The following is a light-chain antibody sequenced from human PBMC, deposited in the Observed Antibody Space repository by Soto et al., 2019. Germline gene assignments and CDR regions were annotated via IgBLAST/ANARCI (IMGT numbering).Light chain of an antibody. CDR1: SSDVGGYNS. CDR3: SSYAGSNNFEVV. J-gene: IGLJ2*01. CDR2: EVT. Sequence: QTALTQPPSASGSPGQSVTFSCTGTSSDVGGYNSVSWYQQHPGKAPKLMIYEVTQRPSGVPDRFSGSKSGNTASLTVSGLQAEDEADYYWSSYAGSNNFEVVFGGGTKVTVL. V-gene: IGLV2-8*01.